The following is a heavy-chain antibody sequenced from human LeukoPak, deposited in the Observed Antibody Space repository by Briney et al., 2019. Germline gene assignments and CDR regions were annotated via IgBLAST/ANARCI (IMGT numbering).Heavy chain of an antibody. Sequence: GGSLRLSCAASGITFTNYAISWFRQAPTKGLEWVSTISGVGGGSAYYADSVKGRFTISRDYSKNPLYLQMNSLRTEKTAVYYFAIIQYQLPPARWPSTYSSKGTLVTVSS. CDR2: ISGVGGGSA. J-gene: IGHJ4*02. CDR1: GITFTNYA. D-gene: IGHD2-2*01. CDR3: AIIQYQLPPARWPSTY. V-gene: IGHV3-23*01.